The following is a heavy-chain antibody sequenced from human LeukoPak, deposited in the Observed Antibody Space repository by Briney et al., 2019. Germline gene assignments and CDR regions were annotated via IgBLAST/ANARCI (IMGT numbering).Heavy chain of an antibody. D-gene: IGHD6-13*01. Sequence: PSETLSLTCAVYGGSFSGYYWSWIRQPPGKGLGWIGEINHSGSTNYNPSLKSRVTISVDRSKNQFSLKLSSVTAADTAVYYCARSGRLSTGQQPYQLWGQGTLVTVSS. CDR1: GGSFSGYY. V-gene: IGHV4-34*01. CDR3: ARSGRLSTGQQPYQL. CDR2: INHSGST. J-gene: IGHJ4*02.